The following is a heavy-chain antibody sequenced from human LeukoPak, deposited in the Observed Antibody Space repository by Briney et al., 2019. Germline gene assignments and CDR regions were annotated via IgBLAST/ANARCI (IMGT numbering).Heavy chain of an antibody. J-gene: IGHJ4*01. CDR2: INSSSSTI. V-gene: IGHV3-48*02. CDR3: ARGLGFGEDY. Sequence: GGSLRLSCAPSGFTFSSYSMNWVRQAPGKGVEGVSYINSSSSTIYYPDTVKGQFSISRDTAKNSLYLQMNSLRDKDTAVYYCARGLGFGEDYWGKGTLVTVSS. CDR1: GFTFSSYS. D-gene: IGHD3-10*01.